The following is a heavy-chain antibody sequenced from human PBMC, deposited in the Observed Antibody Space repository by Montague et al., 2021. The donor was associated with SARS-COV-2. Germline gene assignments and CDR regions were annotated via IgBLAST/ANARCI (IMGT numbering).Heavy chain of an antibody. CDR2: ISGSGRSA. CDR1: GFILSTER. V-gene: IGHV3-23*01. Sequence: SLRLSYAASGFILSTERMSWVRQAPGKGLEWVSVISGSGRSAYYADSVKGRFTISRDNSRNTLFLQMSSLRADDTAIYFCAKDRGYRDLSYYFYHIDLWGKGTPVTVSS. D-gene: IGHD5-18*01. CDR3: AKDRGYRDLSYYFYHIDL. J-gene: IGHJ6*03.